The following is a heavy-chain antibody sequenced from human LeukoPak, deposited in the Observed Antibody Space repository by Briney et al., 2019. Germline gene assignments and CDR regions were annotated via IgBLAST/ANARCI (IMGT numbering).Heavy chain of an antibody. D-gene: IGHD2-21*02. CDR3: AGTLAYCGGDCYSFDY. CDR2: INAGNGNT. Sequence: ASVKVSCKASGYTFTSYDINWVRQAPGQRLEWMGWINAGNGNTKYSQKFQGRVTITRDTSASTAYMELSSLRSEDTAVYYCAGTLAYCGGDCYSFDYWGQGTLVTVSS. J-gene: IGHJ4*02. CDR1: GYTFTSYD. V-gene: IGHV1-3*01.